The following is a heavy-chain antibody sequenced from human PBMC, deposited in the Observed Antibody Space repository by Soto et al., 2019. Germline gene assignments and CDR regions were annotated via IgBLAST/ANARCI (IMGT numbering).Heavy chain of an antibody. V-gene: IGHV1-8*01. CDR2: MNPNSGNT. Sequence: ASVKVSCKASGYTFTSYDINWVRQATGQGLEWMGWMNPNSGNTGYAQKFQGRVTMTRNTSISTAYMELSSLRSEDTAVYYCARGRAYYDFWSGYYGDYYGMDVWGQGTTVTVSS. CDR1: GYTFTSYD. J-gene: IGHJ6*02. CDR3: ARGRAYYDFWSGYYGDYYGMDV. D-gene: IGHD3-3*01.